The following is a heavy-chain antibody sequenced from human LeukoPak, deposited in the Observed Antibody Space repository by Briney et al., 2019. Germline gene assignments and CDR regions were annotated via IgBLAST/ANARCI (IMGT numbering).Heavy chain of an antibody. V-gene: IGHV1-69*13. CDR3: ARAILYYYYYYGMDV. CDR1: GGTFSSYA. CDR2: IIPIFGTA. Sequence: PMASVNVSCKASGGTFSSYAISWVRQAPGQGLEWMGGIIPIFGTANYAQKFQGRVTITADESTSTAYMELSSLRSEDTAVYYCARAILYYYYYYGMDVWGQGATVTVSS. D-gene: IGHD2-15*01. J-gene: IGHJ6*02.